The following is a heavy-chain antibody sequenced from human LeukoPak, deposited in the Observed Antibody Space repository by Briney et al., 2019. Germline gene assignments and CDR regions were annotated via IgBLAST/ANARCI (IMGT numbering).Heavy chain of an antibody. CDR3: AREGSSGWYGNDYYYYYGMDV. J-gene: IGHJ6*02. CDR1: GYTFTGYY. CDR2: SNPNSGGT. Sequence: ASVKVSCKASGYTFTGYYMHWVRQAPGQGLERMGWSNPNSGGTNNAQKFQGRGTMTRDTSISTAYMELSRLRSDDTAVYYCAREGSSGWYGNDYYYYYGMDVWGQGTTVTVSS. V-gene: IGHV1-2*02. D-gene: IGHD6-19*01.